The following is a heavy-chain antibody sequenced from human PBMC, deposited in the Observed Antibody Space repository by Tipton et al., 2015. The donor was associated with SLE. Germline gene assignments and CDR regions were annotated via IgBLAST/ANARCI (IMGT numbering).Heavy chain of an antibody. CDR2: IKQDGSEK. CDR1: GFTFSSYW. CDR3: ASGREGVDAFDI. Sequence: GSLRLSCAASGFTFSSYWMSWVRQAPGKGLEWVANIKQDGSEKYYVDSVKGRFTISRDNAKNSLYLQMNSLRAEDTAVYYCASGREGVDAFDIWGQGTMVTVSS. D-gene: IGHD3-16*01. J-gene: IGHJ3*02. V-gene: IGHV3-7*05.